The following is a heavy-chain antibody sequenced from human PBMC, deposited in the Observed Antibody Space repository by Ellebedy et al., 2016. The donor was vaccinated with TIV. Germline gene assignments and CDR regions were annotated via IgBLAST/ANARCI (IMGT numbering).Heavy chain of an antibody. CDR2: IYYRGST. Sequence: MPSETLSLTCTVSGGSISSGDYYWSWIRQPPGKGLELIGYIYYRGSTYYNPSLKSRVTISVDTSKNQFPLKLSSVTAADTAVYYCARATYDSSGLYFDYWGQGTLVTVSS. CDR3: ARATYDSSGLYFDY. D-gene: IGHD3-22*01. J-gene: IGHJ4*02. V-gene: IGHV4-30-4*01. CDR1: GGSISSGDYY.